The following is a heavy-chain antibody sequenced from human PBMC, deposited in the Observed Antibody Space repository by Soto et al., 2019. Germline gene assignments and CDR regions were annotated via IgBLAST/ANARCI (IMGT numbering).Heavy chain of an antibody. CDR2: IYRSGST. Sequence: QVQLQESGPGLVKPSGTLSLTCAVSSGSISTSNWWSWVRQPPGKGLEWIGEIYRSGSTNYNPSLKRRVTISVDKAKNQFSRKLSSVTAADTAVYYCARGNRDYYYHMDVWGKGTTVTVSS. CDR1: SGSISTSNW. D-gene: IGHD3-10*01. J-gene: IGHJ6*03. CDR3: ARGNRDYYYHMDV. V-gene: IGHV4-4*02.